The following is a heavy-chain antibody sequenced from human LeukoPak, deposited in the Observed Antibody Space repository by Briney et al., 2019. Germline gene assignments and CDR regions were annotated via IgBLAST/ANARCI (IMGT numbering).Heavy chain of an antibody. Sequence: GASVKVSCKASGGTFSSYAISWVRQAPGQGLEWMGGIIPIFGTANYAQKFQGRVTITADKSTSTAYMELSSLRSEDTAVYYCARNGRLGYYYDSSGYYPEGWWFDPWGQGTLVTVSS. V-gene: IGHV1-69*06. CDR3: ARNGRLGYYYDSSGYYPEGWWFDP. D-gene: IGHD3-22*01. CDR1: GGTFSSYA. J-gene: IGHJ5*02. CDR2: IIPIFGTA.